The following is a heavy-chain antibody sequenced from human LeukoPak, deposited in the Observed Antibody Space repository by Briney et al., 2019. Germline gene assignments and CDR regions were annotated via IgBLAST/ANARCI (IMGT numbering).Heavy chain of an antibody. D-gene: IGHD6-13*01. CDR1: GFIFSSYG. V-gene: IGHV3-30*18. CDR2: ISYDGSDE. Sequence: GGSLRLSCAASGFIFSSYGMHWVRQAPGKGLEWLAVISYDGSDEYCADSVKGRFTISRDNSKYTLYLQMKSLRAEDTAVYYCAKDGGSSSPSFDYWGQGTLVTVSS. CDR3: AKDGGSSSPSFDY. J-gene: IGHJ4*02.